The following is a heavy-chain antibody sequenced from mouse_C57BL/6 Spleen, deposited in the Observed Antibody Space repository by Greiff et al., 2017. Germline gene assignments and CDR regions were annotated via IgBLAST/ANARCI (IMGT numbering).Heavy chain of an antibody. J-gene: IGHJ1*03. CDR1: GFTFSSYA. Sequence: EVQVVESGEGLVKPGGSLKLSCAASGFTFSSYAMSWVRQTPEKRLEWVAYISSGGDYIYYADTVKGRFTISRDNARNTLYLQMSSLKSEDTAMYYWTRHYYGSSPWYFDVWGTGTTVTVSS. D-gene: IGHD1-1*01. CDR3: TRHYYGSSPWYFDV. CDR2: ISSGGDYI. V-gene: IGHV5-9-1*02.